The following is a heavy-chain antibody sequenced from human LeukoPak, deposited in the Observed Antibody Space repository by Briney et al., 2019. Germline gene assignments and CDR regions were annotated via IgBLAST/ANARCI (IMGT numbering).Heavy chain of an antibody. CDR2: ISAYNGNT. CDR1: GGTFSSYA. D-gene: IGHD2-2*01. V-gene: IGHV1-18*01. Sequence: ASVKVSCKASGGTFSSYAISWVRQAPGQGLEWMGWISAYNGNTNYAQKLQGRVTMTTDTSTSTAYMELRSLRSDDTAVYYCASPVMGYCSSTSCSDAFDIWGQGTMVTVSS. CDR3: ASPVMGYCSSTSCSDAFDI. J-gene: IGHJ3*02.